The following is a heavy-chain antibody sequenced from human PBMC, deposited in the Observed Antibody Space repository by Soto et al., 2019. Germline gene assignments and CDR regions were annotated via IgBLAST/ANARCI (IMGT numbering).Heavy chain of an antibody. D-gene: IGHD4-17*01. J-gene: IGHJ4*02. V-gene: IGHV4-59*01. CDR1: GSSISPFY. Sequence: LSLTCTVSGSSISPFYWSWIRQPPGKGLEWIGYIYYTGSTKYNPSLKSRVTLSLGTSRNQLSLRLNSVTAADTAVYYCTRVGGYYGDYPNFDYWGPGTLVTVSS. CDR2: IYYTGST. CDR3: TRVGGYYGDYPNFDY.